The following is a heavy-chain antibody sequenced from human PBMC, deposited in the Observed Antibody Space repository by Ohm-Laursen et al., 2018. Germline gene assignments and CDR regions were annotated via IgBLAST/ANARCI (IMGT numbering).Heavy chain of an antibody. CDR1: GFTFSSYA. CDR2: ISSSGGSI. J-gene: IGHJ4*02. V-gene: IGHV3-23*01. Sequence: SLRLSCAASGFTFSSYAMSWVRQAPGKGLEWVSTISSSGGSIYYADSVKGRFTISRDNSKNTLYLQMNSLRAEDTAVYYCAKSGSGWPYYLDYWGQGTLVTAFS. D-gene: IGHD6-19*01. CDR3: AKSGSGWPYYLDY.